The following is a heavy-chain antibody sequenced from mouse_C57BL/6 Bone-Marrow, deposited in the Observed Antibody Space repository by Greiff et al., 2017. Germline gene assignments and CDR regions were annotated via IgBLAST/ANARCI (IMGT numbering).Heavy chain of an antibody. Sequence: VQLQQPGAELVRPGSSVKLSCKASGYTFTSYWMDWVKQRPGQGLEWIGNIYPSDSETHYNQKFKDKDTLTVDKSSSTAYMQLSSLTSEDSAVYYCALYGNYFDYWGQGTTLTVSS. J-gene: IGHJ2*01. CDR3: ALYGNYFDY. CDR1: GYTFTSYW. D-gene: IGHD2-1*01. CDR2: IYPSDSET. V-gene: IGHV1-61*01.